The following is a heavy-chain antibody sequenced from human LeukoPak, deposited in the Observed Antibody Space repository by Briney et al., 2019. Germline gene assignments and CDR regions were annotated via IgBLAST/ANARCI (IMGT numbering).Heavy chain of an antibody. D-gene: IGHD1-26*01. CDR2: ISPSGDSP. Sequence: ASVKVSCKASGFTLTQHYLHWVRQAPGQGLEFVGMISPSGDSPTYTQKFQGRVTMTRDLSTSTVHMELSNLRSEDTAVYFCARLVTGSNPADFWGQGTLVTVSP. J-gene: IGHJ4*02. CDR1: GFTLTQHY. CDR3: ARLVTGSNPADF. V-gene: IGHV1-46*01.